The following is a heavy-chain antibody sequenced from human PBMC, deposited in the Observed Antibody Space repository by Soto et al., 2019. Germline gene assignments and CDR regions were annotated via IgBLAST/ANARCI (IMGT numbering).Heavy chain of an antibody. J-gene: IGHJ5*02. Sequence: QVQLVESGGGVVQPGRSLRLSCAASGFTFSSYGMHWVRQAPGKGLEWVAVIWYDGSNKYYADSVKGRFTISRDNSKNTLYVQMNSLRAEDTAVYYCARGLFYYSSGSEFDPWGQGTLVTVSS. CDR1: GFTFSSYG. CDR3: ARGLFYYSSGSEFDP. CDR2: IWYDGSNK. V-gene: IGHV3-33*01. D-gene: IGHD3-10*01.